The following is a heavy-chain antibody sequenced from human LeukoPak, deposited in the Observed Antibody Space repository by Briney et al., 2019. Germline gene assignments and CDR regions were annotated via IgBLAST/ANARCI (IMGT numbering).Heavy chain of an antibody. J-gene: IGHJ4*02. CDR2: INTNTGNP. V-gene: IGHV7-4-1*02. CDR3: ARVSVRDDSSGYYHAPGFDY. Sequence: ASVKVSCKASGYTFTSYAMNWVRQAPGQGLEWMGWINTNTGNPTYAQGFTGRFVFSLATSVSTAYLQISSLKAEDTAVYYCARVSVRDDSSGYYHAPGFDYWGQGTLVTVSS. D-gene: IGHD3-22*01. CDR1: GYTFTSYA.